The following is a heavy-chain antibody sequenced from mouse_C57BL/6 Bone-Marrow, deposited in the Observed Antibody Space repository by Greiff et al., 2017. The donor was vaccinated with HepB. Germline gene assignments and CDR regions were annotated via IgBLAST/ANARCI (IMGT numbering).Heavy chain of an antibody. CDR1: GFTFTDYY. Sequence: EVKRVESGGGLVQPGGSLSLSCAASGFTFTDYYMSWVRQPPGKALEWLGFIRNKANGYTTEYSETVKGRFTISRDNSQSILYLQMNALRAEDSATYYCASQYYGSTWFAYWGQGTLVTVSA. CDR2: IRNKANGYTT. J-gene: IGHJ3*01. V-gene: IGHV7-3*01. D-gene: IGHD1-1*01. CDR3: ASQYYGSTWFAY.